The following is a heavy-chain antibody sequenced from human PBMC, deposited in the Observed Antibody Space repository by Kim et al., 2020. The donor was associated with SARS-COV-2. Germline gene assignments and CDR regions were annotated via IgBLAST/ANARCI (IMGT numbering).Heavy chain of an antibody. CDR3: ARGVVYPKVGLDP. D-gene: IGHD1-26*01. J-gene: IGHJ5*02. CDR1: GGSFRGYF. Sequence: SETLSLTCAVYGGSFRGYFWSWARQPPGQGLEWIGEINDSGSITNYNPSLSSRVTISLDTSRNHFYLRLNSVTAADTAVYYCARGVVYPKVGLDPWGQGTLVTVSS. CDR2: INDSGSIT. V-gene: IGHV4-34*01.